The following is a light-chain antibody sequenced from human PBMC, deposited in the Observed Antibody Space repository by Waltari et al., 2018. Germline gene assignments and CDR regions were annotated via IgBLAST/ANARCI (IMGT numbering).Light chain of an antibody. V-gene: IGKV1-5*03. Sequence: IQMTQSPPTMSASVRDRVTITCRASQDISIWIAWYQQKPGKAPKVLSYGASSLESGVPSRFSGSGSGIEVTLTITSLQPDDFATYYCQQYNDYGTWTFGQGTKVEIK. CDR3: QQYNDYGTWT. J-gene: IGKJ1*01. CDR2: GAS. CDR1: QDISIW.